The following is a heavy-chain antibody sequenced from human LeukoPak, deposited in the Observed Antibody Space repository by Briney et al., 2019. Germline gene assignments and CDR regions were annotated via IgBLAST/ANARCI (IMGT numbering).Heavy chain of an antibody. D-gene: IGHD6-6*01. CDR1: GFTFSSYS. V-gene: IGHV3-48*01. J-gene: IGHJ6*03. CDR2: ISSSSSTI. Sequence: PGGSLRLSCAASGFTFSSYSMNWVRQAPGKGLEWVSYISSSSSTIYYADSVKGRFTISRDNAKNSLYLQMNSLRAEDTAVYYCARGPGRSSSAVGGYYYYYMDVWGKGTTVTVSS. CDR3: ARGPGRSSSAVGGYYYYYMDV.